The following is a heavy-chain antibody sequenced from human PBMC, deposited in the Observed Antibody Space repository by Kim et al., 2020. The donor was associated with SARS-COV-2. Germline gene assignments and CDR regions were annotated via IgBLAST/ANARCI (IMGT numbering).Heavy chain of an antibody. CDR2: INWNGGSL. J-gene: IGHJ6*02. D-gene: IGHD3-10*02. CDR1: GFSFDDFG. Sequence: GGSLRLSCEVSGFSFDDFGMSWVRQAPGKGLEWVSGINWNGGSLDYADSVKGRFTISSDNAKNSLLLQMNSLRDEDTGLYYCVRDMRNYYGRGCAFPYAIDVWRQGTTVTVSS. CDR3: VRDMRNYYGRGCAFPYAIDV. V-gene: IGHV3-20*04.